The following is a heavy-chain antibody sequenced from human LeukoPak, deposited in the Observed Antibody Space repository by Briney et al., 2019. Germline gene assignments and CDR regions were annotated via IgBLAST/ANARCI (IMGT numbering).Heavy chain of an antibody. CDR3: ARDRITMVRGVIRKGFDP. CDR1: GGTFSSYA. CDR2: IIPIFGTA. V-gene: IGHV1-69*13. J-gene: IGHJ5*02. Sequence: SVKVSCKASGGTFSSYAISWARQAPGQGLEWMGGIIPIFGTANYAQKFQGRVTITADESTSTAYMELSSLRSEDTAVYYCARDRITMVRGVIRKGFDPWGQGILVTVSS. D-gene: IGHD3-10*01.